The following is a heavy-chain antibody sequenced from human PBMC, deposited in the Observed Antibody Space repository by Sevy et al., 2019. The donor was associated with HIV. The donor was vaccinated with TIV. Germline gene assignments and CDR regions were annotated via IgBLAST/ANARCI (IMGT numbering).Heavy chain of an antibody. CDR3: AKRRVQSGLSGGGANYGWDV. V-gene: IGHV3-66*04. D-gene: IGHD2-8*02. J-gene: IGHJ6*02. CDR2: IYSDGRT. Sequence: GGSLRLSCAASGLSVSDNYMNWVRQAPGKGLELVSVIYSDGRTYYPDSVKGRFSISRDNSRNTLYLQMNSLRAEDTAVYYCAKRRVQSGLSGGGANYGWDVCGQGTTVTVSS. CDR1: GLSVSDNY.